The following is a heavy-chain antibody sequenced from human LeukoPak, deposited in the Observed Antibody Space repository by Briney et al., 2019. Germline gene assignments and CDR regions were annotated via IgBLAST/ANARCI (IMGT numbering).Heavy chain of an antibody. J-gene: IGHJ6*03. D-gene: IGHD1-14*01. V-gene: IGHV3-30*03. CDR3: ARDPEKSYYYYYMDV. CDR2: ISYDGSNK. Sequence: PGGSLRLSCAASGFTFSSYGMHWVRQAPGKGLEWVAVISYDGSNKYYADSVKGRFTISRDNSKNTLYLQMNSLRAEDTAVYYCARDPEKSYYYYYMDVWGKGTTVTVSS. CDR1: GFTFSSYG.